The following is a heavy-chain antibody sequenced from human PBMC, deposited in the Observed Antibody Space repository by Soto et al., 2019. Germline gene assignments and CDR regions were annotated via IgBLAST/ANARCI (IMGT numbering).Heavy chain of an antibody. CDR2: ISGSGNTI. D-gene: IGHD3-22*01. Sequence: QVQLVESGGALVKPGGSLRLSCAASGFSFRDYYMSWIRQAPGKGLEWISYISGSGNTIYYADSVKGRFIISRDNDKNSMFLQMNSLRADDTAVYYCARDRLPMVVVVMGWFDPWGQGTLVTVSS. V-gene: IGHV3-11*01. J-gene: IGHJ5*02. CDR1: GFSFRDYY. CDR3: ARDRLPMVVVVMGWFDP.